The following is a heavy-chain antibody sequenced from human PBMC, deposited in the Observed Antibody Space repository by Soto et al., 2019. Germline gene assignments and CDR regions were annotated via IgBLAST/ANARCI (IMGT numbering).Heavy chain of an antibody. CDR1: GASMNSGAYY. CDR3: ARVSATGTPWFDP. D-gene: IGHD1-26*01. CDR2: IYHNGRT. J-gene: IGHJ5*02. Sequence: QVQLQESGPGLVKPSQTLSLTCTVSGASMNSGAYYWSWVRQPPGKGLEWIGYIYHNGRTYNNPSLMSRVTMSLYTSKTQFSLNLNSVSAADTAVYDCARVSATGTPWFDPWGQGPLVTVAS. V-gene: IGHV4-30-4*08.